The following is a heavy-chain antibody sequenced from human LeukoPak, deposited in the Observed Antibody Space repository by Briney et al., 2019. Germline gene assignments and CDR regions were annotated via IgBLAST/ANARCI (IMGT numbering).Heavy chain of an antibody. J-gene: IGHJ6*02. CDR3: AREPKLSSYYYGMDV. V-gene: IGHV3-30-3*01. Sequence: GRSLRLSCAASGFTFSSYAMHWVRQAPGKGLEWVAVISYDGSNKYYADSVKGRFTISRDNSKDTLYLQMNSLRAEDTAVYYCAREPKLSSYYYGMDVWGQGTTVTVSS. CDR1: GFTFSSYA. D-gene: IGHD6-6*01. CDR2: ISYDGSNK.